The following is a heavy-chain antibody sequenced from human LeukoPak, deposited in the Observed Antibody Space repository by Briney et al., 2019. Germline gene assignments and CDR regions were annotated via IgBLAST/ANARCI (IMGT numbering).Heavy chain of an antibody. V-gene: IGHV1-18*01. CDR1: GYTFTSYG. CDR3: AIVYSNPLEIVEGAGYFDY. D-gene: IGHD4-11*01. J-gene: IGHJ4*02. Sequence: GASVKVSCKASGYTFTSYGISWVRQAPGQGLEWMGWISAYNGNTNYAQKLQGRVTMTTDTSTSTAYMELRSLRSDDTAVYYCAIVYSNPLEIVEGAGYFDYWGQGTLVTVSS. CDR2: ISAYNGNT.